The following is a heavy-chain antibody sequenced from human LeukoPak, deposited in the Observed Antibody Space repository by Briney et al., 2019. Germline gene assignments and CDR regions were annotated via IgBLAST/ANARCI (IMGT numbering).Heavy chain of an antibody. D-gene: IGHD3-22*01. CDR1: GYTFTGYY. V-gene: IGHV1-2*02. J-gene: IGHJ4*02. CDR2: INPNSGGT. CDR3: AIETTSITMIVVVNQLDY. Sequence: ASVKVSCKASGYTFTGYYMHWVRQAPGQGLEWMGWINPNSGGTNYAQKFQGRVTMTRDTSISTAYMELSRLRSDDTAVYYCAIETTSITMIVVVNQLDYWGQGTLVTVSS.